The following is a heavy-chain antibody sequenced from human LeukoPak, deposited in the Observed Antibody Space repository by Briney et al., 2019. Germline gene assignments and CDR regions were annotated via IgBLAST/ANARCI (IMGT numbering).Heavy chain of an antibody. CDR3: TTDLDGWAAAGTGSYY. D-gene: IGHD6-13*01. Sequence: ASVKVSCKSSGYTFTSYYMYWVRQAPGQGLEWMGIINPSGGSTSYAQKFQDRVTMTRDTSTSTVYMELSSLRSEDTAVYYCTTDLDGWAAAGTGSYYWGQGTLVTVSS. V-gene: IGHV1-46*01. CDR1: GYTFTSYY. CDR2: INPSGGST. J-gene: IGHJ4*02.